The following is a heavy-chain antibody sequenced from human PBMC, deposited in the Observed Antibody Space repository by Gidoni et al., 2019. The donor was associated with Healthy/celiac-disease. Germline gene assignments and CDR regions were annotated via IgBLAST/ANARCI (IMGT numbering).Heavy chain of an antibody. CDR3: ARGYGDYYYYGMDV. CDR1: EYTFTGYY. D-gene: IGHD4-17*01. J-gene: IGHJ6*02. Sequence: QVQLVPSGADVNKPGATVKVSCKASEYTFTGYYMHWVRQAPGQGLEWMGWINPNSGGTNDAQKFQGRDTMTRDTSISTAYMELSRRRSDDTAVYYCARGYGDYYYYGMDVWGQGTTVTVSS. CDR2: INPNSGGT. V-gene: IGHV1-2*02.